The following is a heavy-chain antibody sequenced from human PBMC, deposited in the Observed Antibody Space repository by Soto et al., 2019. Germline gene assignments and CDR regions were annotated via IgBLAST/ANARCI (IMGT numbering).Heavy chain of an antibody. CDR1: GGSISSGGYY. V-gene: IGHV4-31*03. D-gene: IGHD3-10*01. CDR2: IYYSGST. J-gene: IGHJ6*02. Sequence: QVQLQESGPGLVKPSQTLSLTCTVSGGSISSGGYYWSWIRQHPGKGLEWIGYIYYSGSTYYNPSLKSRVTISVDTSKNQFSLKLSSVTAADTAVYYCARGRGLLWFGASYYYYGMDVWGQGTTVTVSS. CDR3: ARGRGLLWFGASYYYYGMDV.